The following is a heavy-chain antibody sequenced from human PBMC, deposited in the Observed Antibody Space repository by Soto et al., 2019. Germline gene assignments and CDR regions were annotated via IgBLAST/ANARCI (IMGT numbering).Heavy chain of an antibody. CDR3: AREQYFYPSGGYDY. J-gene: IGHJ4*02. Sequence: CRRLAWAPSGFPFSDYYMKWIRHAPGEGLEWLSYISSSGSTIYYAGSLKGRFTISRDNAKNTLYLKLDSLRAEDMAVYYCAREQYFYPSGGYDYWGQGTLVTVSS. CDR2: ISSSGSTI. CDR1: GFPFSDYY. V-gene: IGHV3-11*01. D-gene: IGHD2-15*01.